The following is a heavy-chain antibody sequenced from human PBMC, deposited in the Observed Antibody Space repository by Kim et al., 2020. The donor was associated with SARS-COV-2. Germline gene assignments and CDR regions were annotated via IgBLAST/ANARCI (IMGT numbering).Heavy chain of an antibody. CDR3: AREGHSIGSLGFDN. V-gene: IGHV1-3*01. J-gene: IGHJ4*02. D-gene: IGHD6-19*01. Sequence: ASVKVSCKASGYTFTTYALYWVRQAPGQSLEWMGWINAGNGNTRYSQKFQGRVIITRDTSASTVYMELSSLRSEDTAVYYCAREGHSIGSLGFDNWGLGTLVTVSS. CDR1: GYTFTTYA. CDR2: INAGNGNT.